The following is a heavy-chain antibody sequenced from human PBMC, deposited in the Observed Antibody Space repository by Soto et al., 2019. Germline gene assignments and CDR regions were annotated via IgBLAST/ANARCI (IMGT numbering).Heavy chain of an antibody. V-gene: IGHV3-30-3*01. CDR2: ISYDGSNK. D-gene: IGHD2-2*01. Sequence: QVQLVESGGGVVQPGRSLRLSCAASGFTFSSYAMHWVRQAPGKGLEWVAVISYDGSNKYYADSVKGRFTISRDNSKNTXYXXMNSLRGEDTAVYYCASLRHNGGYCISTTCYPPCYWGQGTLVTVSS. CDR3: ASLRHNGGYCISTTCYPPCY. J-gene: IGHJ4*02. CDR1: GFTFSSYA.